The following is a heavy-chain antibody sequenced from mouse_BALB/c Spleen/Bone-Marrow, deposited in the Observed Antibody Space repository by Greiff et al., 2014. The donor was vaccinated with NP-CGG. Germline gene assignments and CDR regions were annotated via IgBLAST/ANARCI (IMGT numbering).Heavy chain of an antibody. CDR2: IWAGGST. Sequence: VQLQQSGPGLVAPTQSLSITCTVSGFPLTSYGVHWVRQPPGKGLEWLGVIWAGGSTNYNSALMSRLSISKDNSKSQVFLKMSSLQTDDTAMYYCARVYLWYFDVWGAGTTVTVSS. CDR3: ARVYLWYFDV. CDR1: GFPLTSYG. V-gene: IGHV2-9*02. D-gene: IGHD2-3*01. J-gene: IGHJ1*01.